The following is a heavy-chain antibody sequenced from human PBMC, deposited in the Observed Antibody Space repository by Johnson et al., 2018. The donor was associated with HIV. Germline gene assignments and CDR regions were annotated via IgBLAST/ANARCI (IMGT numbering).Heavy chain of an antibody. D-gene: IGHD6-19*01. Sequence: EVQLVESGGGLVQPGRSLRLSCAASGFTFDDYAMHWVRQAPGKGLEWVSGISRNSDKIGYADSVRGRFSISRDNAKNTLYLQMDSLRAEDTALYYCTKEIVRYSIDCDVFDMWGQGTMVTVSS. J-gene: IGHJ3*02. CDR1: GFTFDDYA. V-gene: IGHV3-9*01. CDR3: TKEIVRYSIDCDVFDM. CDR2: ISRNSDKI.